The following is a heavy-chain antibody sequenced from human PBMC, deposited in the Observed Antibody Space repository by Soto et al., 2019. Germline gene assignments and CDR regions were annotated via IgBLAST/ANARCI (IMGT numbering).Heavy chain of an antibody. D-gene: IGHD6-19*01. V-gene: IGHV3-23*01. CDR3: ARGHSSGWYGGSFHN. CDR2: ISGGGGST. Sequence: PGGSLRLSCAASRFTFTSYAITWVRQTPVEWLECVSAISGGGGSTDYADSVKGRFTISRDNSKNTLNLQMNSLRAEDTAVYYCARGHSSGWYGGSFHNWGQGTLVTVSS. J-gene: IGHJ1*01. CDR1: RFTFTSYA.